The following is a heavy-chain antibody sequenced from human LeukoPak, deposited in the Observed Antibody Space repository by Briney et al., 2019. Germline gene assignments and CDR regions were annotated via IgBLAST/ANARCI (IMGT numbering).Heavy chain of an antibody. D-gene: IGHD1-26*01. V-gene: IGHV1-69*05. CDR1: GGTFSSYA. J-gene: IGHJ4*02. CDR2: IIPIFGTA. CDR3: AADRAVGAPSWGFDY. Sequence: ASVKVSCKASGGTFSSYAISWVRQAPGQGLEWMGGIIPIFGTANYAQKFQGRVTITTDESTSTAYMELSSLRSEDTAVYYCAADRAVGAPSWGFDYWGQGTLVIVSS.